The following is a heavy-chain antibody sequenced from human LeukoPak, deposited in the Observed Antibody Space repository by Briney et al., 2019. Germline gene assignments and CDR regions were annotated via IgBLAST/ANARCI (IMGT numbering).Heavy chain of an antibody. J-gene: IGHJ6*03. D-gene: IGHD1-26*01. CDR3: ARVRGSSGSYEYYHYMDV. CDR1: GGSVTDYY. V-gene: IGHV4-59*02. CDR2: IYYTGT. Sequence: SETLSLTCTVSGGSVTDYYWSWIRQSPGKGLEWIGYIYYTGTSYNPSLKSRVTISADTSKNQFSLKLISVTAADTAVYYCARVRGSSGSYEYYHYMDVWGKGTTVTISS.